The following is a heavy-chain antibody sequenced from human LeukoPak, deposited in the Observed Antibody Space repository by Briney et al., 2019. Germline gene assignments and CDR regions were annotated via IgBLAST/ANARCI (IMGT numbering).Heavy chain of an antibody. CDR3: ARDQVGATTYYYYYMDV. CDR1: GGSFTDYY. D-gene: IGHD1-26*01. Sequence: TSETLSLTCAVYGGSFTDYYWNWIRQPPGKGLEWIGEINHSGITNYNPSLKSRVTISADTSKNQFSLKLSSVTAADTAVYYCARDQVGATTYYYYYMDVWGKGTTVTISS. CDR2: INHSGIT. J-gene: IGHJ6*03. V-gene: IGHV4-34*01.